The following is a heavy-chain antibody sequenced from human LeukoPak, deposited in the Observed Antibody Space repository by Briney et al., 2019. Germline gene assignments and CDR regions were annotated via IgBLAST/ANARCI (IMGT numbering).Heavy chain of an antibody. CDR1: GFTFSRFA. CDR2: ISTSGAST. J-gene: IGHJ3*01. D-gene: IGHD4-17*01. Sequence: PGGSPRLSCANSGFTFSRFAMSWVRQAPGKGLEWVSTISTSGASTYYADSVRGRLTISRDNSKNTLYLQMKSLRAEDTAVYYCAKDWKDYGDFHAFDVWGQGTMVTVSS. V-gene: IGHV3-23*01. CDR3: AKDWKDYGDFHAFDV.